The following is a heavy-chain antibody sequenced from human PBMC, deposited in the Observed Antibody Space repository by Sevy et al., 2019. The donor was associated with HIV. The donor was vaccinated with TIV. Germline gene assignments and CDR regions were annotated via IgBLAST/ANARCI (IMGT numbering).Heavy chain of an antibody. CDR3: ASRNDFDI. V-gene: IGHV4-59*08. CDR1: GGSINSDH. J-gene: IGHJ3*02. CDR2: VYYAGGT. Sequence: SETLSLTCTVSGGSINSDHWNWIRQPPGKGLEWIGYVYYAGGTTYNPSLKNRVTISLERTKNQFSLKLTSVTAADTAVYYCASRNDFDIWGQGTMVTVSS.